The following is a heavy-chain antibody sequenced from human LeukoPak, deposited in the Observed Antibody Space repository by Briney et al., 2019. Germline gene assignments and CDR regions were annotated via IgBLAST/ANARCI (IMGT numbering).Heavy chain of an antibody. D-gene: IGHD3-22*01. CDR3: ARERGNYYDSSGYHDAFDI. CDR1: GGSFSGYY. Sequence: SETLSLTCAVYGGSFSGYYWSWIRQPPGKGLEWIGEINHSGSTNYNPSLKSRVTISVDTSKNQFSLKLSSVTAADTAVYYCARERGNYYDSSGYHDAFDIWGQGTMVTVSS. J-gene: IGHJ3*02. CDR2: INHSGST. V-gene: IGHV4-34*01.